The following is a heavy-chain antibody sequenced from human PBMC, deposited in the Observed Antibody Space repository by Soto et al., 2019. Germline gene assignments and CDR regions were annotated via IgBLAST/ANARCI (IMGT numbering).Heavy chain of an antibody. CDR3: ARASFNILTGYYVGY. J-gene: IGHJ4*02. V-gene: IGHV4-59*01. CDR1: GGSISSDY. CDR2: IYYSGTT. Sequence: QVQLQESGPGLVKPSETLSLTCTVSGGSISSDYWSWIRQPPGKGLEGIGYIYYSGTTNYNPSLKSRVTISVDTAKNQFSLKLSSVTAADTAVYYCARASFNILTGYYVGYWGQGTLVTVSS. D-gene: IGHD3-9*01.